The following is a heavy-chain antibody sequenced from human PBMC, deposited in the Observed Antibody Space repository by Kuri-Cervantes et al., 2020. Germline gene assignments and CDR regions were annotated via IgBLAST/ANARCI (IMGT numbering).Heavy chain of an antibody. D-gene: IGHD3-3*01. CDR1: GFAFSLYD. J-gene: IGHJ6*03. CDR3: ARVTGDYDFWSGYPQDYYYYYMDV. V-gene: IGHV3-21*01. CDR2: ISSSSSYI. Sequence: GGSLRLSCAGTGFAFSLYDMHWVRQAPGKGLEWVSSISSSSSYIYYADSVKGRFTISRDNAKNSLYLQMNSLRAEDTAVYYCARVTGDYDFWSGYPQDYYYYYMDVWGKGTTVTVSS.